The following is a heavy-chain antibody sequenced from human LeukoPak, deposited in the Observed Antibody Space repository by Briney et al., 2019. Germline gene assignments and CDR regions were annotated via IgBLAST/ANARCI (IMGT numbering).Heavy chain of an antibody. D-gene: IGHD2-15*01. V-gene: IGHV4-59*01. CDR2: IYCSGST. CDR1: GDSMSSYY. Sequence: PSETLSLTCTVSGDSMSSYYWNWIRQPPGKGLEWIGCIYCSGSTYYNPSLKSRVTISVDTSKNQFSLKLGSVTAADTAVYYCARRVLAQICSGGSCGNKNWLDPWGQGTLVTVSS. CDR3: ARRVLAQICSGGSCGNKNWLDP. J-gene: IGHJ5*02.